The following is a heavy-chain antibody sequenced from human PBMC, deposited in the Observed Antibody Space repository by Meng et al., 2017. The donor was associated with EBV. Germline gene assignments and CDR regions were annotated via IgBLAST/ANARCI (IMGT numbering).Heavy chain of an antibody. J-gene: IGHJ4*02. CDR3: ARSGATIFGVVIPTYYFDY. D-gene: IGHD3-3*01. CDR2: INAGNGNT. CDR1: GYTFTSYA. Sequence: QVQVVQSGAEVKKPGASVKVSCKASGYTFTSYAMHWVRQAPGQRLEWMGWINAGNGNTKYSQKFQGRVTITRDTSASTAYMELSSLRSEDMAVYYCARSGATIFGVVIPTYYFDYWGQGTLVTVSS. V-gene: IGHV1-3*01.